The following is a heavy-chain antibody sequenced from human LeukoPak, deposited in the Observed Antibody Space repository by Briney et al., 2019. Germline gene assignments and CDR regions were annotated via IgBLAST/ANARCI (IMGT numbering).Heavy chain of an antibody. V-gene: IGHV3-23*01. D-gene: IGHD3-10*01. J-gene: IGHJ3*02. CDR1: GFTFSSYA. CDR3: AKGVRITMVRGAFDI. Sequence: GGSLRLSCAASGFTFSSYAMSWVRQAPGKGLEWVSAISGSGGSTYYADSVKGRFTISRDNAKNSLYLQMNSLRAEDTALHYCAKGVRITMVRGAFDIWGQGTMVTVSS. CDR2: ISGSGGST.